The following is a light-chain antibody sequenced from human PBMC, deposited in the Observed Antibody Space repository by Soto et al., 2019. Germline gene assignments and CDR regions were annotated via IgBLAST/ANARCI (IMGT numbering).Light chain of an antibody. CDR3: CSSAGSYSSV. J-gene: IGLJ1*01. V-gene: IGLV2-11*01. CDR1: SSDVGGYSY. Sequence: QSALTQPRSVSGSPGQSVTISCTGTSSDVGGYSYVSWYQQHPGKAPTLMIYDVSKRPSGVPDRFSGSKSGNTASLTISGLQAEDEADYYCCSSAGSYSSVFGTGTKLTVL. CDR2: DVS.